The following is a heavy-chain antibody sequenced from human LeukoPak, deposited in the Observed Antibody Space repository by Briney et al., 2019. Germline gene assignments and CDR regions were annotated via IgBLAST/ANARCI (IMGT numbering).Heavy chain of an antibody. Sequence: PGESLKISCKGSGYNFTSYWIAWVRQMPGKGLEWMGIIYPGDSDTRYSPSFQGQVTISADKSISTAYLQWSSLKASDTAMYYCARHGGYCSSTSCSDIWFEPWGQGTLVTVSS. CDR2: IYPGDSDT. D-gene: IGHD2-2*01. V-gene: IGHV5-51*01. J-gene: IGHJ5*02. CDR3: ARHGGYCSSTSCSDIWFEP. CDR1: GYNFTSYW.